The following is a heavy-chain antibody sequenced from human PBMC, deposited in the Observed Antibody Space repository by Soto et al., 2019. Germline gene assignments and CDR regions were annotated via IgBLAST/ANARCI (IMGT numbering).Heavy chain of an antibody. CDR2: IYTGGST. V-gene: IGHV3-53*01. J-gene: IGHJ5*02. CDR3: ARAYGGNPALFDP. D-gene: IGHD4-17*01. CDR1: GFTVSRDY. Sequence: EVQLVESGGGLIQPGGSLRLSCAASGFTVSRDYMSWVRQAPGKGLEWVSVIYTGGSTYYADSVKGRFTLSRDNSKNTLYLQMNSLRAEDTAVYYCARAYGGNPALFDPWGQGTLVTVSS.